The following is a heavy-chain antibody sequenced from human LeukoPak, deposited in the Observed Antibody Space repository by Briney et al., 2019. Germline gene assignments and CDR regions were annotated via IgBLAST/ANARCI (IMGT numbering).Heavy chain of an antibody. CDR2: MNPNSGNT. D-gene: IGHD3-22*01. CDR3: ARGLYYYDSSGYYYAHWFDP. Sequence: APVKVSCKASGYTFTSYDINWVRQATGQGLEWMGWMNPNSGNTGYAQKFQGRVTMTRNTSISTAYMELSSLRSEDTAVYYCARGLYYYDSSGYYYAHWFDPWGQGTLVTVSS. J-gene: IGHJ5*02. V-gene: IGHV1-8*01. CDR1: GYTFTSYD.